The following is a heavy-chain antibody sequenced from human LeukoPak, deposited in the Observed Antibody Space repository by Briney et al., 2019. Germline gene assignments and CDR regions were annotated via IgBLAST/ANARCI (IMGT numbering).Heavy chain of an antibody. V-gene: IGHV1-46*03. D-gene: IGHD3-22*01. CDR3: ASQDSSGYNLGY. J-gene: IGHJ4*02. CDR1: GYTFTSYY. Sequence: ASVKVSCKASGYTFTSYYMHWVRQAPGQGLEWMGIINPSGGSTSYAQKFQGRVTMTRDTSTSTVYTELSSLRSEDTAVYYCASQDSSGYNLGYWGQGTLVTVSS. CDR2: INPSGGST.